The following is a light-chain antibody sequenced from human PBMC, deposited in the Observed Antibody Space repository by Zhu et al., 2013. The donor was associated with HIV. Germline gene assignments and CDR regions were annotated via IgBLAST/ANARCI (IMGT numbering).Light chain of an antibody. J-gene: IGKJ1*01. CDR3: QQYKNWWT. CDR2: GAS. V-gene: IGKV3-15*01. CDR1: QSLSSSF. Sequence: EIVLTQSPGTLSLSPGERATLSCRASQSLSSSFLAWYQQKPGQAPRLIIYGASTRATGIPARFSGSGSETEFTLTISSLQSEDFAVYYCQQYKNWWTFGQGTKVEIK.